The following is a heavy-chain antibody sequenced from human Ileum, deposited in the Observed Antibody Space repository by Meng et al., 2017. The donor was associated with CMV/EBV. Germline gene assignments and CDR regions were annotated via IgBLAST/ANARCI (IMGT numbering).Heavy chain of an antibody. CDR2: IYDGETT. CDR3: GTVPFWGGPTDTF. Sequence: GESLKISCEASGFTVSSNHMTWVRQAPGEGLEWVSVIYDGETTAYADSVKGRFFISRDNSKNTLYLQMNSLRVDDTAVYYCGTVPFWGGPTDTFWGQGKRVTVSS. CDR1: GFTVSSNH. V-gene: IGHV3-53*01. J-gene: IGHJ4*02. D-gene: IGHD3-3*01.